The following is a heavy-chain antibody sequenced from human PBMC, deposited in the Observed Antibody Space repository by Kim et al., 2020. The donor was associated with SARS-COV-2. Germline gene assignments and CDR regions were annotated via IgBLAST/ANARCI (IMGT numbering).Heavy chain of an antibody. V-gene: IGHV3-30*04. CDR2: ISYDGSNK. Sequence: GGSLRLSCAASGFTFSSYAMHWVRQAPGKGLEWVAVISYDGSNKYYADSVKGRFTISRDNSKNTLYLQMNSLRAEDTAVYYCARERDIVVVTARGLFDPWGQGTLVTVSS. CDR1: GFTFSSYA. D-gene: IGHD2-21*02. J-gene: IGHJ5*02. CDR3: ARERDIVVVTARGLFDP.